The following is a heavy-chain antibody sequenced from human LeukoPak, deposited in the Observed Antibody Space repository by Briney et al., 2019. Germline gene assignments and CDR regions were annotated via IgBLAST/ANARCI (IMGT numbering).Heavy chain of an antibody. V-gene: IGHV1-24*01. D-gene: IGHD4-17*01. CDR3: ATGDTVTTWFFDY. Sequence: ASVKVSCKVSGYTLTELSMHWVQQAPGKGLEWMGGFDPEDGETIYAQKFQGRVTMTEDTSTDTAYMELSSLRSEDTAVYYCATGDTVTTWFFDYWGQGTLVTVSS. CDR1: GYTLTELS. J-gene: IGHJ4*02. CDR2: FDPEDGET.